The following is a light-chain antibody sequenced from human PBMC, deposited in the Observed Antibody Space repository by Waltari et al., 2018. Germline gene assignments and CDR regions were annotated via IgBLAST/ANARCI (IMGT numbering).Light chain of an antibody. CDR3: SSYTRGSTLV. J-gene: IGLJ1*01. CDR1: SSDIGGYNY. CDR2: DAS. Sequence: QSALTQPASVSGSPGQSITIYCTGTSSDIGGYNYVSWNQQHPGKAPELLIDDASNQPSGISQRVFGSKSCNTASLTISGLRTEDEADYYCSSYTRGSTLVFGPGTRVTVL. V-gene: IGLV2-14*03.